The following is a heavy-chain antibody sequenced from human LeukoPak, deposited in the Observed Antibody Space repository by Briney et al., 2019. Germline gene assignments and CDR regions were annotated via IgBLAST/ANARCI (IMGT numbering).Heavy chain of an antibody. CDR2: ISAYNGNT. D-gene: IGHD3-22*01. CDR3: ARDSFYYYDSSGPTFDY. CDR1: GYTFTSYG. V-gene: IGHV1-18*01. J-gene: IGHJ4*02. Sequence: ASVKVSCKASGYTFTSYGISWVRQAPGQGLEWMGWISAYNGNTNYAQKLQGRVTMTTDTSTSTACMELRSLRSDDTAVYYCARDSFYYYDSSGPTFDYWGQGTLVTVSS.